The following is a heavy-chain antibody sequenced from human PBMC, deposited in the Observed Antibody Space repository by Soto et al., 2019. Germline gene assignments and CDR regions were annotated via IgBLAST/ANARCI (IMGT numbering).Heavy chain of an antibody. V-gene: IGHV1-69*13. Sequence: GASVKVSCTASGGTVSSYAISWVRQAPAQGIEWMGGIIPIYSTANYTQKFQGRVTITADESTRTAYMELSSLRSEDTAVYYCAGDTGDYGGFDYGIDVWGQGTTVTVCS. CDR2: IIPIYSTA. CDR1: GGTVSSYA. D-gene: IGHD4-17*01. CDR3: AGDTGDYGGFDYGIDV. J-gene: IGHJ6*02.